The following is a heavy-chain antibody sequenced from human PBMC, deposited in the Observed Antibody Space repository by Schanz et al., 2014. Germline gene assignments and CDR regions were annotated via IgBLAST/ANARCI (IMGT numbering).Heavy chain of an antibody. J-gene: IGHJ4*02. CDR2: ISGRGGRT. D-gene: IGHD4-17*01. Sequence: EVQLVESGGGLVQPGGSLRLSCETSGFTFSNHAMSWVRQAPGKGLGWVSAISGRGGRTYYADSVKGRFTISRDNSKNTLYLQMNSLRAEDTAVYYCAKDCPSDYGDHCFDFWGQGTLVTVSS. CDR3: AKDCPSDYGDHCFDF. CDR1: GFTFSNHA. V-gene: IGHV3-23*04.